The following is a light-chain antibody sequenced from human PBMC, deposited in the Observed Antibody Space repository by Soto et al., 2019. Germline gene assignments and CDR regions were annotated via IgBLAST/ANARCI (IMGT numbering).Light chain of an antibody. CDR2: EVT. J-gene: IGLJ1*01. V-gene: IGLV2-8*01. CDR1: SSDVGGYNY. Sequence: QSVLTQPPSASGSPGQSVTISCTGTSSDVGGYNYVSWYQQHPGKAPKLMIYEVTKRPSGVPDRFSGSKSGNTASLTVSGLQAEDEADYFCCSHAGDKTYVVGIGTKVTVL. CDR3: CSHAGDKTYV.